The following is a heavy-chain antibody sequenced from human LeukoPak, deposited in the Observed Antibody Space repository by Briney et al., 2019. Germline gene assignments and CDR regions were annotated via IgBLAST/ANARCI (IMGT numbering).Heavy chain of an antibody. J-gene: IGHJ5*02. Sequence: SETLSLTCTVSGGSISSSSYYWGWIRQPPGKGLEWIGSIYYSGSTYYNPSLKSRVTISVDTSKNQFPLKLSSVTAADTAVYYCARHTYYYDSSGYYPNWFDPWGQGTLVTVSS. CDR1: GGSISSSSYY. V-gene: IGHV4-39*01. CDR2: IYYSGST. D-gene: IGHD3-22*01. CDR3: ARHTYYYDSSGYYPNWFDP.